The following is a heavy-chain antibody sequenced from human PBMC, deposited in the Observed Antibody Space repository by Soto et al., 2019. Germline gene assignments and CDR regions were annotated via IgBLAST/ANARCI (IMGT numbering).Heavy chain of an antibody. CDR3: AKDRRTEAEGFKLDY. Sequence: PSETLALTCTVSGDSINNYYWSWIRQPPGKRLEWIGYIYYTGSTTYNPSLESRVTMSVDASKNQFSLKLSSVNAADTAVYYCAKDRRTEAEGFKLDYWGRGTLVTASS. D-gene: IGHD6-13*01. CDR1: GDSINNYY. J-gene: IGHJ4*02. V-gene: IGHV4-59*01. CDR2: IYYTGST.